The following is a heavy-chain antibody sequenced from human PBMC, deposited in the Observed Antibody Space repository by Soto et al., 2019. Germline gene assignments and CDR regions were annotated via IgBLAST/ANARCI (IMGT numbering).Heavy chain of an antibody. CDR2: IYYSGST. J-gene: IGHJ6*02. D-gene: IGHD6-13*01. Sequence: PSASLYPNCPMLCGSIISSTSYWVLTRWPPGQGLEWIGSIYYSGSTYYNPSLKSRVTISVDTSKNQFSLKLSSVTAADTAVYYCARTLSSSWYDSSDYYYYYGMDVWGQGTTVS. V-gene: IGHV4-39*01. CDR1: CGSIISSTSY. CDR3: ARTLSSSWYDSSDYYYYYGMDV.